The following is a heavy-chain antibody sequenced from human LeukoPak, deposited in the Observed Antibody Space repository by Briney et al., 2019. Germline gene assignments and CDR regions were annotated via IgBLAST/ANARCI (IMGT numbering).Heavy chain of an antibody. Sequence: PGGSLRLSCAASGFTFSSYGMHWVRQAPGKGLEWVAFIRYDGSNKYYADSVKGRFTISRDNSKNTLYLQMNSLRAEDTAVYYCARTIYSNYGAFDYWGQGTLVTVSS. V-gene: IGHV3-30*02. CDR1: GFTFSSYG. D-gene: IGHD4-11*01. CDR2: IRYDGSNK. CDR3: ARTIYSNYGAFDY. J-gene: IGHJ4*02.